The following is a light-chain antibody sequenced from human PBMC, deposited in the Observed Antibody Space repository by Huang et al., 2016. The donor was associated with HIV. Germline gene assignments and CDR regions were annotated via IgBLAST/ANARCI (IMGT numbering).Light chain of an antibody. CDR3: QQYNNWPPEYT. V-gene: IGKV3-15*01. Sequence: EIVMTQSPATLSVSPGERATLSCRGSQSVSSNLAWYQQKPGQVPRLLMYGATTRATGIPGRFSGSGSGTEFTLTISSRQSEDFAVYYCQQYNNWPPEYTFGQGTKLEIK. CDR2: GAT. CDR1: QSVSSN. J-gene: IGKJ2*01.